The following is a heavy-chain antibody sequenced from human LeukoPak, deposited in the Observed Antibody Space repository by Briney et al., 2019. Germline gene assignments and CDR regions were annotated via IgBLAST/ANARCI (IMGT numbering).Heavy chain of an antibody. Sequence: PGGSLRLSCAASGFTFTTSSMNWVRRAPGKGLEWVSSISSSSVCIYYADSVKGRFTISRDNSENTLYLQMSSLRAEDTAVYYCVKDSENLIGVAGHFDYWGQGTLVTASS. J-gene: IGHJ4*02. V-gene: IGHV3-21*01. CDR3: VKDSENLIGVAGHFDY. CDR1: GFTFTTSS. CDR2: ISSSSVCI. D-gene: IGHD6-19*01.